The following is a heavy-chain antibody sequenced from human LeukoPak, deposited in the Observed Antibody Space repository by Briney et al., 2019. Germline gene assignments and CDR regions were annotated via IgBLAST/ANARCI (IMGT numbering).Heavy chain of an antibody. D-gene: IGHD3-3*01. J-gene: IGHJ5*02. Sequence: GGSLRLSCAASGFTFSSYGMHWVRQAPGKGLEWVAFIRYDGSNKYYADSVKGRFTISRDNSKNTLYLQMNSLRAEDTAVYYCARDYDFWSGLNWFDPWGQGTLVTVSS. CDR3: ARDYDFWSGLNWFDP. V-gene: IGHV3-30*02. CDR2: IRYDGSNK. CDR1: GFTFSSYG.